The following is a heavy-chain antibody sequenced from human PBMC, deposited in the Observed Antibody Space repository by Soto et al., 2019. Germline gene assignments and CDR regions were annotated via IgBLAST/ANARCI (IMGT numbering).Heavy chain of an antibody. Sequence: PSQTLSITCAISGDSVSSNSAAWNWVRQSPSRGLEWLGRTYYRSKWYNDYAVSVKSRITINPDTSKNQFSLQLNSVTPEDTAVYYCARGEKYYDFWSGYSSFDCWGQGTLVTVSS. CDR3: ARGEKYYDFWSGYSSFDC. CDR1: GDSVSSNSAA. V-gene: IGHV6-1*01. J-gene: IGHJ4*02. CDR2: TYYRSKWYN. D-gene: IGHD3-3*01.